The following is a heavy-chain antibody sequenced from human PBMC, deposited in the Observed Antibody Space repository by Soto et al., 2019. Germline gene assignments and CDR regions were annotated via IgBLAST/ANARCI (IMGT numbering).Heavy chain of an antibody. CDR2: ISSCNGNT. CDR3: AGIYRSSTSCYEPSGPMDV. D-gene: IGHD2-2*01. J-gene: IGHJ6*02. V-gene: IGHV1-18*01. CDR1: GDTFTSYG. Sequence: ASVRVSCKASGDTFTSYGISWVRQAPGQGLEWMGWISSCNGNTNYAQKLQGRVTMTTDTSTSTAYMELRSLRSDDTAVDYCAGIYRSSTSCYEPSGPMDVWGQGTTVTVSS.